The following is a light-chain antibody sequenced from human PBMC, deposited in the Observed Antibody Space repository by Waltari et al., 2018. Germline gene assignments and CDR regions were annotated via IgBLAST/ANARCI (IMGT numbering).Light chain of an antibody. Sequence: QSALTQPASVSGSPGQSITISCTGTSSDIATYNYVSWYQQHPGKAPRLMIFAVTNRPSGVSNRFSGPKSGNTASLTISGLQPEDEGDYYCTSYTSSITWVFGGGTKLTVL. CDR1: SSDIATYNY. CDR3: TSYTSSITWV. V-gene: IGLV2-14*01. J-gene: IGLJ3*02. CDR2: AVT.